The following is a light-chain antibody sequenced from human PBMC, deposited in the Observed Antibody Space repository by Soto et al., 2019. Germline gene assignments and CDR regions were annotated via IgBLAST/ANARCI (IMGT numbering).Light chain of an antibody. Sequence: QSALTQPASVSGSPGQSITISCTGTSSDVGGYKYVSWYQQHPGKAPRLMIYDVSSRPSGVSNRFSGSKSGNTASLTISGLQAEDEADYFCTSYTSSNTLLFGGGTQLTVL. CDR1: SSDVGGYKY. J-gene: IGLJ2*01. V-gene: IGLV2-14*03. CDR3: TSYTSSNTLL. CDR2: DVS.